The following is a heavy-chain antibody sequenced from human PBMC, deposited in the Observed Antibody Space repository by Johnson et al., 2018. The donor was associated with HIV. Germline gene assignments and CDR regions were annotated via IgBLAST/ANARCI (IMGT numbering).Heavy chain of an antibody. CDR1: GFTFSNAW. V-gene: IGHV3-15*01. Sequence: VQLVESGGGLVKPGGSLRLSCAASGFTFSNAWMSWVRQAPGKGLEWVGRIKSKTDGGTTDYAAPVKGRFTISRDDSKNTLYLQMNSLNTEDTAVYYCTTDPPGMSSTSERDAFDIWGQGTMVTVSS. CDR3: TTDPPGMSSTSERDAFDI. D-gene: IGHD2-2*01. J-gene: IGHJ3*02. CDR2: IKSKTDGGTT.